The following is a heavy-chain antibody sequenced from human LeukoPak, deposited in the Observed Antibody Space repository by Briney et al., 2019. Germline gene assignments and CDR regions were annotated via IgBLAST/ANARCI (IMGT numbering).Heavy chain of an antibody. CDR1: GGSFSGYY. Sequence: SETLSLTCAVYGGSFSGYYWSWIRQPPGKGLEWIGEINHSGSTNYNPSLKSRVTISVDTSKNQFSLKLSSVTAADTAVYYCARLRGYSYGWDWRFDPWGQGTLVTVSS. CDR3: ARLRGYSYGWDWRFDP. V-gene: IGHV4-34*01. CDR2: INHSGST. J-gene: IGHJ5*02. D-gene: IGHD5-18*01.